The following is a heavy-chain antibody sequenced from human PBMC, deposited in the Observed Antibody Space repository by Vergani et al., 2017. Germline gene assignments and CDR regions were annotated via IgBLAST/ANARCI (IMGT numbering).Heavy chain of an antibody. CDR2: IQYDGSDI. Sequence: QVQLVESGGGVVQPGGSLRLSCVASGFSVSNSGMHWVRQTPGKGLEWVAFIQYDGSDIFYEDFVEGRFTITRENSKNNLYLEKNSLRGDETAIYYCVRARCSGPCFMSNWFDSWGQGTLVTVSS. CDR3: VRARCSGPCFMSNWFDS. V-gene: IGHV3-30*02. CDR1: GFSVSNSG. J-gene: IGHJ5*01. D-gene: IGHD5-12*01.